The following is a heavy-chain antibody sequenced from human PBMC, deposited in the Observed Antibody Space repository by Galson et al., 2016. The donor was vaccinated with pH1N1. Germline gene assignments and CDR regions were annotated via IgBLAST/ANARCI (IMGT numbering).Heavy chain of an antibody. D-gene: IGHD6-13*01. Sequence: SVKVSCKASNHTFTAYSISWVRQAPREGLEWMGWVSTYTGNTKYAQKLQGRVTMTTDTSTSTAYMELRSLRSDDTAVYYCARWRYSTSWSDFDYWGQGTLVTVSS. CDR2: VSTYTGNT. V-gene: IGHV1-18*01. CDR3: ARWRYSTSWSDFDY. CDR1: NHTFTAYS. J-gene: IGHJ4*02.